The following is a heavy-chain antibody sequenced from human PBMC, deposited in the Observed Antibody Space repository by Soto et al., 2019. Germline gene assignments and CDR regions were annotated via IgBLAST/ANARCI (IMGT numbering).Heavy chain of an antibody. V-gene: IGHV4-31*03. J-gene: IGHJ5*02. CDR2: IYYSANT. D-gene: IGHD1-26*01. Sequence: SETLSLSCTVSADSISSGGYYWNWIQQHPGKGLEWIGSIYYSANTYYNQSLKSRVTISVDTFKNQFSLKLSSVTAADTAVYYCASSLSRARYYNVSWGQGTRVTVSS. CDR3: ASSLSRARYYNVS. CDR1: ADSISSGGYY.